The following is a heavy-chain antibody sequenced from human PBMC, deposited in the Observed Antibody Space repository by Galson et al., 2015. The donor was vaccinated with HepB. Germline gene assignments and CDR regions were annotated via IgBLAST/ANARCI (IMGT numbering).Heavy chain of an antibody. J-gene: IGHJ4*02. Sequence: SLRLSCAASRFTFSNYAMSWVRQAPGKGLEWVSGISGRGGSTYCADSVKGRFTISRDNSKNTLYLQMNSLSAEDTAVYYCAKEDDDYYGSGSCCDYWGQGTLVTVSS. CDR1: RFTFSNYA. D-gene: IGHD3-10*01. V-gene: IGHV3-23*01. CDR2: ISGRGGST. CDR3: AKEDDDYYGSGSCCDY.